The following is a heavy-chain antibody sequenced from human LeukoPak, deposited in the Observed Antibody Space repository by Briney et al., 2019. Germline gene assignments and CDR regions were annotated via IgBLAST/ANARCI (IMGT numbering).Heavy chain of an antibody. J-gene: IGHJ4*02. CDR1: GFTFGDYA. CDR3: TRERHYDSSGYLDY. Sequence: GGSLRLSCTASGFTFGDYAMSWFRQAPGKGLEWVGFISSKAYGGTTEYAASVKGRFTISRDDSKSIAYLQMNSLKTEDTAVYYCTRERHYDSSGYLDYWGQGTLVTVSS. D-gene: IGHD3-22*01. V-gene: IGHV3-49*03. CDR2: ISSKAYGGTT.